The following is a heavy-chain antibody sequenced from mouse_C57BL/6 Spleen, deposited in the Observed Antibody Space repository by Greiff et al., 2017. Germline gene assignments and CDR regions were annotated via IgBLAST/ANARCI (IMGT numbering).Heavy chain of an antibody. Sequence: VQLQQPGAELVKPGASVKLSCKASGYTFTSYWMQWVKQRPGQGLEWIGEIDPSDSYTNYNQKFKGKATLTVDTSSSTAYMQLSSLTSEDSAVYYCARWGLRYYFDYWGKGTTRTVSS. CDR1: GYTFTSYW. V-gene: IGHV1-50*01. D-gene: IGHD3-2*02. CDR2: IDPSDSYT. CDR3: ARWGLRYYFDY. J-gene: IGHJ2*01.